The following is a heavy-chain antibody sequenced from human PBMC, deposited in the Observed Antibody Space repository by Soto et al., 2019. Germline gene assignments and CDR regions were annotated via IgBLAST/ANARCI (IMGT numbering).Heavy chain of an antibody. CDR1: GFTFGDYA. V-gene: IGHV3-49*03. J-gene: IGHJ3*02. CDR3: TRSYCSSTSCYLDAFDI. Sequence: HPGGSLRLSCTASGFTFGDYAMSWFRQAPGKGLEWVGFIRSKAYGGTTEYAASVKGRFTISRDDSKSIAYLQMNSLKTEDTAVYYCTRSYCSSTSCYLDAFDIWGQGTMVTVSS. CDR2: IRSKAYGGTT. D-gene: IGHD2-2*01.